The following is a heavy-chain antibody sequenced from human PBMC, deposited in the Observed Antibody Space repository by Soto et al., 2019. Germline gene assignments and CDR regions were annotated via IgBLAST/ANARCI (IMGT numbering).Heavy chain of an antibody. CDR3: ASSYYVWGSYRNFDY. CDR1: GGSISSSSYY. D-gene: IGHD3-16*02. CDR2: IYYSGST. Sequence: SETLSLTCTVSGGSISSSSYYWGWIRQPPGKGLEWIGSIYYSGSTYYNPSLKSRVTISVDTSKNQFSLKLSSVTAADTAVYYCASSYYVWGSYRNFDYWGQGTLVTVSS. J-gene: IGHJ4*02. V-gene: IGHV4-39*01.